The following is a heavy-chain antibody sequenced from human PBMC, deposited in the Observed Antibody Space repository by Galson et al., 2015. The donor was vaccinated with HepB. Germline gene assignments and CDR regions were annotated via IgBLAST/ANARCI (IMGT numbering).Heavy chain of an antibody. D-gene: IGHD5-12*01. J-gene: IGHJ6*03. CDR2: IYYSGST. Sequence: LSLTCTVSGGSISSGGYYWSWIRQHPGKGLEWIGYIYYSGSTYYNPSLKSRVTISVDTSKNQFSLKLSSVTAADTAVYYCARSYSSGYRLYYYYYMDVWGKGTTVTVSS. V-gene: IGHV4-31*03. CDR3: ARSYSSGYRLYYYYYMDV. CDR1: GGSISSGGYY.